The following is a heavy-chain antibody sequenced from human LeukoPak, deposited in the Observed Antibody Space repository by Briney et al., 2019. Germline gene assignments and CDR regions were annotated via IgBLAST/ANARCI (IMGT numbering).Heavy chain of an antibody. CDR2: INHSGST. J-gene: IGHJ4*02. D-gene: IGHD6-13*01. Sequence: SETLSLTCAVYGGPFSGYYWSWIRQPPGKGLEWIGEINHSGSTNYNPSLKSRVTISVDTSKNQFSLKLSSVTAADTAVYYCARGPPPIAAAFDYWGQGTLVTVSS. V-gene: IGHV4-34*01. CDR3: ARGPPPIAAAFDY. CDR1: GGPFSGYY.